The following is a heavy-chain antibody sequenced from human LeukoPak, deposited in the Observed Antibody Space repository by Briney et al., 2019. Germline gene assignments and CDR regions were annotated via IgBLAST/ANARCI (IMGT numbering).Heavy chain of an antibody. V-gene: IGHV3-23*01. CDR1: GFTFSSYA. J-gene: IGHJ3*02. CDR2: ISGGAGGA. D-gene: IGHD3-10*01. Sequence: GGSLRLSCAASGFTFSSYAMNWVRQAPGKGLEWVSSISGGAGGAAYADSVKGRFTMSRDNSKNTLYLQMNSLRAEDTAVYYCATGGLYSGLDIWGQGTMVTVSS. CDR3: ATGGLYSGLDI.